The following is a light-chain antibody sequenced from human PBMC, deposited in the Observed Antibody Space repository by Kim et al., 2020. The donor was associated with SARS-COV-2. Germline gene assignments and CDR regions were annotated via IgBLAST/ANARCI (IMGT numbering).Light chain of an antibody. J-gene: IGLJ3*02. V-gene: IGLV6-57*03. CDR3: QSSDSSSQV. CDR2: EGN. Sequence: GKTATISCTRSGGSIASNYVQWYQQRPGSAPTILIYEGNSRPSGVPDRFSASLDTSSNSASLIISGLRTDDEAVYFCQSSDSSSQVFGGGTQLTVL. CDR1: GGSIASNY.